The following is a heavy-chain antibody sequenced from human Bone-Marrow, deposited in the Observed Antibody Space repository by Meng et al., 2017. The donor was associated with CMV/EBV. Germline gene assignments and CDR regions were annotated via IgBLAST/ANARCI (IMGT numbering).Heavy chain of an antibody. CDR2: ISSSITTI. CDR1: GFTFSYYS. D-gene: IGHD6-13*01. V-gene: IGHV3-48*04. Sequence: GESLKISCAASGFTFSYYSMNWVRQAPGKGLEWVSYISSSITTIYYADSVRGRFTISRDNAKNSPYLQMNSLRAEDTAVYYCARARGGEGIDDYWGQGTLVTVSS. J-gene: IGHJ4*02. CDR3: ARARGGEGIDDY.